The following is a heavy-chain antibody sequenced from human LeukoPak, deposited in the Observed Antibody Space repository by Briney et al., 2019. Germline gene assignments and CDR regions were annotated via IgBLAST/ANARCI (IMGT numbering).Heavy chain of an antibody. V-gene: IGHV3-53*01. CDR3: ARSTIFGVVTPDY. CDR1: GFTVSSNY. D-gene: IGHD3-3*01. Sequence: GGSLRLSCAASGFTVSSNYMSWVRQAPGKGLEWVSVIYSGGSTYYADSVKGRFTISRDNSKNTLYLQMNSLRAEDTAVYYCARSTIFGVVTPDYWGQGTLVTVSS. J-gene: IGHJ4*02. CDR2: IYSGGST.